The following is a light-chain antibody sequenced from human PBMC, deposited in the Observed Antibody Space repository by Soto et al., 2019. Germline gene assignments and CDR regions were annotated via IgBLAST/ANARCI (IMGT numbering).Light chain of an antibody. J-gene: IGLJ2*01. CDR1: SSDVGCYNL. CDR2: EGS. V-gene: IGLV2-23*03. CDR3: CSYAGSSTFVV. Sequence: QSALTQPASVSGSPGQSITISCTGTSSDVGCYNLFSWYQQHPGKAPKLMIYEGSKRPSGVSNRFPGSKSGNTASLTISGPQAEDEADYYCCSYAGSSTFVVFGGGTKLTVL.